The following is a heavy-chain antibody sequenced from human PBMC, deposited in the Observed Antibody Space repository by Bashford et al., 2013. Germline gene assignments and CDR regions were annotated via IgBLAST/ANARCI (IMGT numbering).Heavy chain of an antibody. Sequence: SVKVSCKASGGTFSSYAISWVRQAPGQGLEWMGGIIPIFGTANYAQKFQGRVTITADESTSTAYMELSSLRSEDTAVYYCARDGGSSGYNPYYFDYWGQGTLVTVSS. CDR2: IIPIFGTA. CDR3: ARDGGSSGYNPYYFDY. CDR1: GGTFSSYA. J-gene: IGHJ4*02. D-gene: IGHD3-22*01. V-gene: IGHV1-69*13.